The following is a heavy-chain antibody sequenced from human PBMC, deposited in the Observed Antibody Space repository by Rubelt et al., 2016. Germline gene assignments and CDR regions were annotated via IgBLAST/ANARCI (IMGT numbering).Heavy chain of an antibody. Sequence: QLQLQESGPGLVKPSGTLSLTCTVSGGSISSSRYYWGWVRQPPGKGLEWIGSIYNSESTYSNPSLRSRVTMAVDPSKNRCTSNRSSLTAADTAVYYCARASSQFGVLAASCIDIWGQGTLVTVSS. CDR3: ARASSQFGVLAASCIDI. V-gene: IGHV4-39*02. CDR1: GGSISSSRYY. CDR2: IYNSEST. D-gene: IGHD2-15*01. J-gene: IGHJ3*02.